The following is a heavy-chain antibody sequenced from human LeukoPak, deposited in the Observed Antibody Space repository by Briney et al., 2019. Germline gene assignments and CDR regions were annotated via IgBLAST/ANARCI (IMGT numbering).Heavy chain of an antibody. CDR2: IYYSGST. CDR1: GGSISSGGYY. D-gene: IGHD3-22*01. J-gene: IGHJ4*02. CDR3: ARGLNYYDSSGYLLDY. V-gene: IGHV4-31*03. Sequence: PSETLSLTCTVSGGSISSGGYYWSWIGQHPGKGLEWIGYIYYSGSTYYNPSLKSRVTISVDTSKNQFSLKLSSVTAADTAVYYCARGLNYYDSSGYLLDYWGQGTLVTVSS.